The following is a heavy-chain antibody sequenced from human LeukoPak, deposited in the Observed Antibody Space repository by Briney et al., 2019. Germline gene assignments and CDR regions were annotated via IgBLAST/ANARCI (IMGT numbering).Heavy chain of an antibody. D-gene: IGHD3-22*01. J-gene: IGHJ3*02. CDR2: INPSGGST. CDR3: ARGRHYYDSSDYYYEGDGFDI. V-gene: IGHV1-46*01. CDR1: GDTFSSYY. Sequence: ASVKVSSKASGDTFSSYYMHWVRQAPGQGLEWMGIINPSGGSTNYAQKFQGRLTMTRDMSMSTVYMELSSLRSDDTAVYYCARGRHYYDSSDYYYEGDGFDIWGQGTMVTVSS.